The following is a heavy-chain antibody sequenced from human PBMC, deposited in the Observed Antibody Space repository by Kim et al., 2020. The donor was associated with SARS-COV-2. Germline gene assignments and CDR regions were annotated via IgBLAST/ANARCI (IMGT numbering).Heavy chain of an antibody. J-gene: IGHJ3*02. Sequence: AQKLQEKVTITRDMSTSTADMELSNLRSEDTAVYYCAALLGDYYDAFDIWGQGTMVTVSS. V-gene: IGHV1-58*01. CDR3: AALLGDYYDAFDI. D-gene: IGHD4-17*01.